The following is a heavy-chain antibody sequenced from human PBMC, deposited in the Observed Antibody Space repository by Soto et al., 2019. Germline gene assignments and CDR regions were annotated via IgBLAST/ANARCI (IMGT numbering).Heavy chain of an antibody. J-gene: IGHJ6*02. D-gene: IGHD3-10*01. CDR3: ARLPKTRITMVRGVKFGMDV. V-gene: IGHV4-34*01. CDR2: INHSGST. Sequence: SETLSLTCAVSGGYFSGYYWSLLRQPPGKGLEWIGEINHSGSTNYNPSLKSRVTISVDTSKNQFSLKLSSVTAADTAVYYCARLPKTRITMVRGVKFGMDVWGQGTTVTVSS. CDR1: GGYFSGYY.